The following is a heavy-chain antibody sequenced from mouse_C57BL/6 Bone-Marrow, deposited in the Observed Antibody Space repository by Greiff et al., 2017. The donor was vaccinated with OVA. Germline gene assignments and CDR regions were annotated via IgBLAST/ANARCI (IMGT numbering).Heavy chain of an antibody. CDR2: IWRGGST. CDR1: GFSLTSYG. D-gene: IGHD1-1*01. Sequence: QVQLKESGPGLVQPSQSLSITCTVSGFSLTSYGVHWVLQSPGKGLEWLGVIWRGGSTDYNAAFMSRLSITKDNSKSQVFFKMNSLQADDTAIYYCAIYITTVVDYAMDYWGQGTSVTVSS. CDR3: AIYITTVVDYAMDY. V-gene: IGHV2-5*01. J-gene: IGHJ4*01.